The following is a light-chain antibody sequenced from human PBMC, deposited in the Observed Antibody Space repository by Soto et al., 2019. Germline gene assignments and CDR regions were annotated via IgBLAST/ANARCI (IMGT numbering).Light chain of an antibody. CDR1: QNVRTND. V-gene: IGKV3-20*01. CDR3: QQYGSSPET. J-gene: IGKJ1*01. CDR2: GAS. Sequence: NLFAQSPGTLSFSPGGRGTPSCRASQNVRTNDLAWFQQKPGQAPRLLIYGASTRATGIPDRFGGSGSGTDFTLTISSLEPEDFAVYYCQQYGSSPETFGRGTKVDIK.